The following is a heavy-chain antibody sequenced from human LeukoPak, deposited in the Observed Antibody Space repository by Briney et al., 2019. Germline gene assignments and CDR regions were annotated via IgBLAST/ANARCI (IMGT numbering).Heavy chain of an antibody. CDR1: GFTFSSYA. D-gene: IGHD5-12*01. CDR2: ISYDGSNK. J-gene: IGHJ6*02. Sequence: GGSLRLSCAASGFTFSSYAMHWVRQAPGKGLEWVAVISYDGSNKYYADSVKGRFTISRDNSKNTLYLQMNSLRAEDTAVYYCARGGWLRFSYYYYGMDVWAKGPRSPSP. CDR3: ARGGWLRFSYYYYGMDV. V-gene: IGHV3-30-3*01.